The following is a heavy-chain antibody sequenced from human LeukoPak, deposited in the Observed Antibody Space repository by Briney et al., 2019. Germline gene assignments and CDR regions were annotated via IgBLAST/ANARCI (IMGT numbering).Heavy chain of an antibody. Sequence: GGSLRLSCAASRFSFSLYNMNWVRQAPGKGLEWVSSIYSAGATHYAESVKGRFTISRDNSKNTLYLQMNSLRAEDMAVYYCARIEWERLGRAFDIWGQGTMVTVSS. D-gene: IGHD1-26*01. CDR1: RFSFSLYN. J-gene: IGHJ3*02. V-gene: IGHV3-53*01. CDR2: IYSAGAT. CDR3: ARIEWERLGRAFDI.